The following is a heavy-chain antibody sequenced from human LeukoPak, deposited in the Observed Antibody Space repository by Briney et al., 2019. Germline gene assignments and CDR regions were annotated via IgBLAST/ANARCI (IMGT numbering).Heavy chain of an antibody. J-gene: IGHJ4*02. Sequence: KPSETLSLTCPVSGGSINRYYWIWIRQPPGKGLEWIGYIHDTGSTKNNPSLRSRVTISVDPSKNQVSLKMRFVTAADTAVYYCGRSGYYDSSIDCWGQGTLVTVSS. D-gene: IGHD3-22*01. V-gene: IGHV4-59*01. CDR1: GGSINRYY. CDR2: IHDTGST. CDR3: GRSGYYDSSIDC.